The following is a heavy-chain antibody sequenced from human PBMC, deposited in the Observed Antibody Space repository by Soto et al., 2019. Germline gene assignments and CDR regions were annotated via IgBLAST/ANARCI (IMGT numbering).Heavy chain of an antibody. CDR1: GYTFTNFG. CDR3: ARSIVVVTALDY. V-gene: IGHV1-18*01. D-gene: IGHD2-21*02. Sequence: ASVKVSCKASGYTFTNFGISWVRQAPGQRLEWMGWINAYNGNTNYAQKFQGRVTMTRDTSASTAYMELSSLRSEDTAVYYCARSIVVVTALDYWGQGTLVTVSS. CDR2: INAYNGNT. J-gene: IGHJ4*02.